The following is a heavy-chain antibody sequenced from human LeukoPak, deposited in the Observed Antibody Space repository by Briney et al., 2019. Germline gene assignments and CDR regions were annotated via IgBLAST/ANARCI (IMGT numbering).Heavy chain of an antibody. CDR2: ISGSGTNT. Sequence: GGSLRLSCAASGFTFSNYAMSWARQAPGKGLEWVSGISGSGTNTYYADSVKGRFTISRDNSKNTLYLQMNSLRAEDTAVYYCATYLAAAEDYWGQGTLVTVSS. D-gene: IGHD6-13*01. CDR3: ATYLAAAEDY. V-gene: IGHV3-23*01. CDR1: GFTFSNYA. J-gene: IGHJ4*02.